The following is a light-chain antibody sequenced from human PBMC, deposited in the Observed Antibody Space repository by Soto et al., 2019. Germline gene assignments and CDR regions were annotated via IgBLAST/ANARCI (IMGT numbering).Light chain of an antibody. CDR3: QQRSNWPWT. CDR1: QSVGSY. Sequence: EIILTQSPATVSLSPGERATLSCRASQSVGSYLAWYQQKPGQAPRLLIYDASNRATGIPARFSGSGSGTDFTLTISRLEPEDFAVYYCQQRSNWPWTFGQGTKVEIK. V-gene: IGKV3-11*01. CDR2: DAS. J-gene: IGKJ1*01.